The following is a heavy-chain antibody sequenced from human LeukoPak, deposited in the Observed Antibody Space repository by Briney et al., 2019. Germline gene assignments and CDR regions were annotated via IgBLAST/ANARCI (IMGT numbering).Heavy chain of an antibody. CDR2: IYYSGST. V-gene: IGHV4-59*01. CDR3: ARVGDYGGNFHYYYYYYMDV. D-gene: IGHD4-23*01. J-gene: IGHJ6*03. Sequence: SETLSLTCAVYGGSFSGYYWSWIRQPPGKGLEWIGYIYYSGSTNYNPSLKSRVTISVDTSKNQFSLKLSSVTAADTAVYYCARVGDYGGNFHYYYYYYMDVWGKGATVTVSS. CDR1: GGSFSGYY.